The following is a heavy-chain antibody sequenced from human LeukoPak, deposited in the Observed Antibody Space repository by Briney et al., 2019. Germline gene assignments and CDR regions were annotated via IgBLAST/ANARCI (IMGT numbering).Heavy chain of an antibody. CDR3: ARGGASSRYFDY. V-gene: IGHV4-59*01. CDR1: GASISGDY. CDR2: VYSGGIT. J-gene: IGHJ4*02. Sequence: SETLSLTCTISGASISGDYWSWIRQPPGKGLEWIAFVYSGGITNYSPSLKSRVTISIDTSKSQFSLTLNSVTAADTAVYYCARGGASSRYFDYWGQGTLVTVSS.